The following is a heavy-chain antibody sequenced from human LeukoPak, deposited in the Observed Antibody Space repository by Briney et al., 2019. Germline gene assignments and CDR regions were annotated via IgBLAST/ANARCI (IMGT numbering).Heavy chain of an antibody. J-gene: IGHJ4*02. Sequence: PGGSLRLSCAASGFLSCSFWMTWVRQTPGMRLERVANIKLDGTETYYMDSVKGRFTISRDNAKNSVYLQMNSLRAEDTAVYYCTRDRGWQSFDHWGQGTLVTVSS. CDR1: GFLSCSFW. D-gene: IGHD3-10*01. V-gene: IGHV3-7*01. CDR3: TRDRGWQSFDH. CDR2: IKLDGTET.